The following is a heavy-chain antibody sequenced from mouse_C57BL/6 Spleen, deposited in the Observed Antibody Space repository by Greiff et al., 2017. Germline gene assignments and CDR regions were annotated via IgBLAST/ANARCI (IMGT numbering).Heavy chain of an antibody. CDR1: GYTFTSYT. CDR2: INPSSGYT. V-gene: IGHV1-4*01. D-gene: IGHD1-1*01. J-gene: IGHJ3*01. CDR3: ARWYYGSSSWYAY. Sequence: QVQLQQSGAELARPGASVKMSCKASGYTFTSYTMHWVKQRPGQGLEWIGYINPSSGYTKYNQKFKDKATLTADKSSSTAYMQLSSLTSEDSAVYYCARWYYGSSSWYAYWGQGTLVTVSA.